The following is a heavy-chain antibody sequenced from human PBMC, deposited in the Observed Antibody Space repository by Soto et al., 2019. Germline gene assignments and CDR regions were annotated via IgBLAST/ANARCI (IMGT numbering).Heavy chain of an antibody. CDR2: ISGSGGST. V-gene: IGHV3-23*01. CDR1: GFTFSSYA. J-gene: IGHJ6*02. CDR3: AKDGLDYYDSSAPYYYYGMDV. Sequence: GGSLRLSCAASGFTFSSYAMSWVRQAPGKGLEWVSAISGSGGSTYYADSVKGRFTISRDNSKNTLYLQMNSLRAEDTAVYYCAKDGLDYYDSSAPYYYYGMDVWGQGTTVTVSS. D-gene: IGHD3-22*01.